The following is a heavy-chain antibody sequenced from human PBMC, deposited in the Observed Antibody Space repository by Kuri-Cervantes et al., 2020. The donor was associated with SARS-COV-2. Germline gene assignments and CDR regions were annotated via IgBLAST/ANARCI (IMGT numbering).Heavy chain of an antibody. CDR2: VYDSGIT. Sequence: GSLRPSCTVSGGSISSHYWSWIRQPPGKGLEWIGYVYDSGITNYNPSLKSRVTISVDTSKNQFSLKLSSVTAADTAVYYCARHYAFDKFHKWGQGTLVTVSS. V-gene: IGHV4-59*08. J-gene: IGHJ4*02. D-gene: IGHD3-3*02. CDR3: ARHYAFDKFHK. CDR1: GGSISSHY.